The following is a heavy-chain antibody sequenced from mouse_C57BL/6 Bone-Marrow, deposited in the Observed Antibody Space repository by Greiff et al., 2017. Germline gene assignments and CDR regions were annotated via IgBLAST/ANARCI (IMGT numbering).Heavy chain of an antibody. Sequence: QVQLQQPGAELVRPGTSVKLSCKASGYTFTSYWMHWVKQSPGQGLEWIGVIDPSDSYTNYNQKFKGKATLTVDTSSSTAYMQLSSLTSEDSAVYYCARAGFAYWGQGTLVTVSA. CDR2: IDPSDSYT. CDR3: ARAGFAY. J-gene: IGHJ3*01. CDR1: GYTFTSYW. V-gene: IGHV1-59*01.